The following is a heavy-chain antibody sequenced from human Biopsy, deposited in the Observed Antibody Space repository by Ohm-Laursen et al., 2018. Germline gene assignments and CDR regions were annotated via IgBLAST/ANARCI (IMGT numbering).Heavy chain of an antibody. V-gene: IGHV1-69*06. Sequence: SVKVSCKSSGGTFTNHAVGWVRQAPGQGLEWVGSSIPLFNTANYADKFQGRVTLTADKSTTTAYMELSSLRSEDTAIYYCARFPLGAYDDSGSYRAVEHWYFDLWGRGTLVTVSS. D-gene: IGHD3-22*01. CDR1: GGTFTNHA. CDR3: ARFPLGAYDDSGSYRAVEHWYFDL. J-gene: IGHJ2*01. CDR2: SIPLFNTA.